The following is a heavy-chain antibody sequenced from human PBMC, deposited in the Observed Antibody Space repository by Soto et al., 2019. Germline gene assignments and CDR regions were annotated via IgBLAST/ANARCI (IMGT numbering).Heavy chain of an antibody. D-gene: IGHD3-16*01. CDR1: GFTFSSYG. CDR2: IWYDGSNK. J-gene: IGHJ6*03. V-gene: IGHV3-33*01. CDR3: ARGVLPWYYYYMDV. Sequence: QVQLVESGGGVVQPGRSLRLSCAASGFTFSSYGMHWVRQAPGKGLEWVAVIWYDGSNKYYADSVKGRFTISRDNSKNTLYLQMNSLRAEDTAVYYCARGVLPWYYYYMDVWGKGTTVTVSS.